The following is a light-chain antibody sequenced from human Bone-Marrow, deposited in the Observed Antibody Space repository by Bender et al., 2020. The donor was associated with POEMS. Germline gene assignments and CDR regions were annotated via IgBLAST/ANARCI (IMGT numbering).Light chain of an antibody. V-gene: IGLV4-69*01. Sequence: QLVLTQSPSASASLGASVKLTCTLRSGHSNYAIAWHQHQPEKGPRYLMNPKTNGSHNKGDGIPDRFSGSNSGTERDFSISSLQSEDEADYYCQTWGTGPGFGGGTKLTVL. J-gene: IGLJ2*01. CDR3: QTWGTGPG. CDR1: SGHSNYA. CDR2: PKTNGSH.